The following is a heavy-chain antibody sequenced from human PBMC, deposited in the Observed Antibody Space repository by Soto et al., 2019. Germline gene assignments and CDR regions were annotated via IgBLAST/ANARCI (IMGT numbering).Heavy chain of an antibody. D-gene: IGHD3-16*02. J-gene: IGHJ4*02. CDR3: ARGEMITFGGVIDLLDY. CDR1: GFTFSSYG. V-gene: IGHV3-33*01. Sequence: PGGSLRLSCAASGFTFSSYGMHWVRQAPGKGLEWVAVIWYDGSNKYYADSVKGRFTISRDNSKNTLYLQMNSLRAEDTAVYYCARGEMITFGGVIDLLDYWGQGTLVTVSS. CDR2: IWYDGSNK.